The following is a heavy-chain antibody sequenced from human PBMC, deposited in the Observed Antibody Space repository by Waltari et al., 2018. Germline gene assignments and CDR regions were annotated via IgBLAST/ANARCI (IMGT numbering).Heavy chain of an antibody. CDR3: ARDGSSSWYSPNY. Sequence: QVQLQESGPGLVKPSETLSLPCTVSGGSISSHSWSWIRQPPGKGLEWIGYIYYSGSTNYNPSLKSRVTISVDTSKNQFSLKLSSVTAADTAVYYCARDGSSSWYSPNYWGQGTLVTVSS. D-gene: IGHD6-13*01. V-gene: IGHV4-59*11. CDR1: GGSISSHS. CDR2: IYYSGST. J-gene: IGHJ4*02.